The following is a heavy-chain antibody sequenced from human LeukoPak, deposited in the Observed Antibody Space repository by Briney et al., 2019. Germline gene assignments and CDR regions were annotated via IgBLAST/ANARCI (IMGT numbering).Heavy chain of an antibody. CDR2: ISYDGSNK. CDR3: ARHPWRYCSSTSCLIDY. CDR1: GFTFSSYG. V-gene: IGHV3-30*03. D-gene: IGHD2-2*01. Sequence: GRSLRLSCAASGFTFSSYGMHWVRQAPGKGLEWVAVISYDGSNKYYADSVKGRFTISRDNSKNTLYLQMNSLRAEDTAVYYCARHPWRYCSSTSCLIDYWGQGTLVTVSS. J-gene: IGHJ4*02.